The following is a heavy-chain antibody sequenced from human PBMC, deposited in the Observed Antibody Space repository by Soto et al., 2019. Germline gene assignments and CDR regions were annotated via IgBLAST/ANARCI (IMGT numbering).Heavy chain of an antibody. CDR1: GGSISSYY. CDR3: ARLYGLDAFDF. D-gene: IGHD3-16*02. CDR2: IFYSGST. J-gene: IGHJ3*01. V-gene: IGHV4-59*08. Sequence: QVQLQESGPGLVKPSETLSLTCTVSGGSISSYYWSWIRQPPGKGLEWIGYIFYSGSTNYNPSLKSRVTISVDTSKNQSSLKLSSVTAADTAVYSCARLYGLDAFDFWGQGTMVTVSS.